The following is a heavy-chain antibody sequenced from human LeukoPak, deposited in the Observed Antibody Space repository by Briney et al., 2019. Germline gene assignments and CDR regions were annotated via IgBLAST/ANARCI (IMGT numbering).Heavy chain of an antibody. D-gene: IGHD4-17*01. V-gene: IGHV1-18*01. CDR3: ARDDFGIANY. CDR2: ISAYNGNT. J-gene: IGHJ4*02. Sequence: ASVKVSCKASGYTFTSYGITWVRQAPGQGLEWMGWISAYNGNTNYVQKLQGRVTMTTDTSTSTAYMELSSLRSEDTAVYYCARDDFGIANYWGQGTLVTVSS. CDR1: GYTFTSYG.